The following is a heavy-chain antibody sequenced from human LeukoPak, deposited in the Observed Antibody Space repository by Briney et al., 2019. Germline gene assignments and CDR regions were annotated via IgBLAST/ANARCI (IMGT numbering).Heavy chain of an antibody. V-gene: IGHV3-7*01. CDR2: IKTDGSEK. CDR3: ARSPALMAYFDF. J-gene: IGHJ4*02. Sequence: GGSLRLSCAASTFTLSNYWMAWVRQAPGKGLEWVANIKTDGSEKYYLDSVKDRFTISRDNNKNSLYLQMNSLRVEDTAVYYCARSPALMAYFDFWGQGTQVAVSS. D-gene: IGHD2-2*01. CDR1: TFTLSNYW.